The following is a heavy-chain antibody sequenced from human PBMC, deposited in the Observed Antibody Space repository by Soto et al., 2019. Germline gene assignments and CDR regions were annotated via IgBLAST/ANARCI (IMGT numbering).Heavy chain of an antibody. D-gene: IGHD3-10*01. Sequence: GGSLRLSCAASGFSVSSNYMSWVRQAPGKGLERVSVLYSGGYTYYADAVKGRFSISRDNSKSTLYLQMNNLTVEDTAVYYCAGGQVRAFFDYWGQGTPVTVSS. CDR1: GFSVSSNY. V-gene: IGHV3-66*01. CDR2: LYSGGYT. CDR3: AGGQVRAFFDY. J-gene: IGHJ4*02.